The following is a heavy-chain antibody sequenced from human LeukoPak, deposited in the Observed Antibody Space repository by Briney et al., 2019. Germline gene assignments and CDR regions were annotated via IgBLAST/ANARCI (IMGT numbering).Heavy chain of an antibody. CDR2: ISGDGGST. CDR1: GFMFKIHA. CDR3: AKDPIGSSYYGGDS. V-gene: IGHV3-23*01. D-gene: IGHD6-13*01. Sequence: HPGGSLRPSCAASGFMFKIHAMSWVRQAPGKGLEWVSTISGDGGSTYYADSVKGRFTISRDNSKNTLYLQMNSLRAEDTAVYYCAKDPIGSSYYGGDSWGQGTLVTVFS. J-gene: IGHJ4*02.